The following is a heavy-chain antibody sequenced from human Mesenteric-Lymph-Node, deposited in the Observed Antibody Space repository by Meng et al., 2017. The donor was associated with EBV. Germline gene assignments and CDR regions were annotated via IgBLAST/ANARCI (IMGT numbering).Heavy chain of an antibody. CDR3: AREFHSGFSDY. CDR1: GFTFSSYS. CDR2: ISRSSSNK. V-gene: IGHV3-21*01. Sequence: VVLVGPGRGLVKPGGSLRLSCADTGFTFSSYSMNWVRQAPGKGLEWVSSISRSSSNKYYADSVKGRFTISRDNAKNSLYLQMNSLRAEDTAVYYCAREFHSGFSDYWGQGTLVTVSS. D-gene: IGHD3-22*01. J-gene: IGHJ4*02.